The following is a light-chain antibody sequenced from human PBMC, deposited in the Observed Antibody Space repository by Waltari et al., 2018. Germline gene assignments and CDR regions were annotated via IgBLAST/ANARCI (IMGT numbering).Light chain of an antibody. CDR2: AAS. V-gene: IGKV1-33*01. CDR1: QDIRNN. J-gene: IGKJ4*01. CDR3: QQYANLPLT. Sequence: DIQMTQSPSSLSASVGEGVPITCPASQDIRNNLNWFQHKPGKAPQVLIFAASNAKAAVPSRFSGSGSGTDFAFTISSLQPEDIGTYYCQQYANLPLTFGGGTRVEIK.